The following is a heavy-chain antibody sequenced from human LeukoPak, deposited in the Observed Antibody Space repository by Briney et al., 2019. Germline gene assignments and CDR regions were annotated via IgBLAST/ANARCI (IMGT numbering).Heavy chain of an antibody. CDR3: ATYRQVLLPFES. J-gene: IGHJ4*02. Sequence: GGSLRLSCAASGFTFSDYFMSWIRQAPGKGLEWVSYITSRGSTIYYADSVKGRFTISRDNAKNSLFLQMNSLRDEDTAIYYCATYRQVLLPFESWGQGTLVTVSS. D-gene: IGHD2-8*02. CDR2: ITSRGSTI. V-gene: IGHV3-11*01. CDR1: GFTFSDYF.